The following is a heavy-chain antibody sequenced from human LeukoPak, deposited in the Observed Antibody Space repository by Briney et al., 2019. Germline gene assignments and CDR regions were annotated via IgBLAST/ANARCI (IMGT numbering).Heavy chain of an antibody. Sequence: SQTLSLTCTVSGGSISSGGYYWSWIRQHTGKSLEWIGYIYYSGSTYYNPSLKSRVTISGDTSKNQFSLKLSSVTAADTAVYYCARTPIVVVTTIEGYYYGMDVWGQGTTVTVSS. CDR3: ARTPIVVVTTIEGYYYGMDV. J-gene: IGHJ6*02. D-gene: IGHD2-21*02. CDR2: IYYSGST. V-gene: IGHV4-31*03. CDR1: GGSISSGGYY.